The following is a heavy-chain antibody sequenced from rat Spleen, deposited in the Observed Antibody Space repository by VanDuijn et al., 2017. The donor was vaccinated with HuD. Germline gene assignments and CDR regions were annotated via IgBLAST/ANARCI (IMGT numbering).Heavy chain of an antibody. CDR2: ISYDGGST. CDR1: GFTFSNYG. Sequence: EVQLVESGGGLVQPGRSMKLSCAASGFTFSNYGMAWVRQAPKKGLEWVAYISYDGGSTYYRDPVKGRFTISRDNAKSTLYLQMDSLRSEDTATYYCTTRNYGGYSADYWGQGVMVTVSS. CDR3: TTRNYGGYSADY. D-gene: IGHD1-11*01. V-gene: IGHV5-20*01. J-gene: IGHJ2*01.